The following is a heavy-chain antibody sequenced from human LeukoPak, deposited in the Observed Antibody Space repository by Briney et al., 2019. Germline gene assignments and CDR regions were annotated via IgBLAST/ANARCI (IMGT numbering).Heavy chain of an antibody. D-gene: IGHD3-10*01. Sequence: GGSLRLSCAASGFNFDDYAMHWVRQAPGKGLEWVSGISWNSGSIGYADSVKGRFTISRDNAKNSLYLQMNSLRAEDSALYFCAKDIELGFEEFFYGMDVWGQGTTVTVSS. CDR2: ISWNSGSI. J-gene: IGHJ6*02. V-gene: IGHV3-9*01. CDR1: GFNFDDYA. CDR3: AKDIELGFEEFFYGMDV.